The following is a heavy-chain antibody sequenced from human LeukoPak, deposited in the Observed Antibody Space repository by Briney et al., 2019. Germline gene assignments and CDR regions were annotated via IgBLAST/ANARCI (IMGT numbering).Heavy chain of an antibody. CDR1: GDSISSGGYS. J-gene: IGHJ4*02. CDR2: IYHSGST. V-gene: IGHV4-30-2*01. Sequence: PSETLSLTCAVSGDSISSGGYSWSWIRQPPGKGLEWIGHIYHSGSTYYNPSLKSRVAISVDRSKNQFSLKLSSVTAADTAVYYCARRIAAAGTDYFDYWGQGTLVTVSS. CDR3: ARRIAAAGTDYFDY. D-gene: IGHD6-13*01.